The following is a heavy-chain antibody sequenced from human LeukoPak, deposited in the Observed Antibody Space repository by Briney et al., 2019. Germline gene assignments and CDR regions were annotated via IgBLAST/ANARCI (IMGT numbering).Heavy chain of an antibody. D-gene: IGHD1-26*01. V-gene: IGHV1-3*01. J-gene: IGHJ4*02. Sequence: ASVKVSCKASGYTFTSYAMHRVRQAPGQRLEWMGWINAGNGNTKYSQKFQGRVTITRDTSASTAYMGLSSLRSEDTAVYYCARDGPLGGSYPFDYWGQGTLVTVSS. CDR2: INAGNGNT. CDR1: GYTFTSYA. CDR3: ARDGPLGGSYPFDY.